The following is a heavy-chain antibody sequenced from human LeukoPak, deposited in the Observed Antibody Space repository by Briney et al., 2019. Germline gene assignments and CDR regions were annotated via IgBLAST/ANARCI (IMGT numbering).Heavy chain of an antibody. CDR2: IIPIFGTA. CDR1: GGTFSSYA. CDR3: AILTNRNYGDY. Sequence: SVKVSCKASGGTFSSYAISWVRQDPGQGLEWMGGIIPIFGTANYAQKFQGRVTITADESTSTAYMELSSLRSEDTAVYYCAILTNRNYGDYWGQGTLVTVSS. J-gene: IGHJ4*02. D-gene: IGHD3-10*01. V-gene: IGHV1-69*01.